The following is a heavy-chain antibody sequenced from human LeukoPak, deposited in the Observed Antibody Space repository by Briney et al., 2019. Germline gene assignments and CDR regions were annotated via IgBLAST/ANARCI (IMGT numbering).Heavy chain of an antibody. D-gene: IGHD1-14*01. CDR1: GASISSYY. J-gene: IGHJ4*02. CDR2: IDYSGST. V-gene: IGHV4-59*12. CDR3: AREHGIRVSFFDY. Sequence: SETLSLTCTVSGASISSYYWSWIRQPPGKGLEWIGYIDYSGSTNYNPSLKSRVTMSVDTSKNQFSLKLSSVTAADTAVYYCAREHGIRVSFFDYWGQGTLVTVSS.